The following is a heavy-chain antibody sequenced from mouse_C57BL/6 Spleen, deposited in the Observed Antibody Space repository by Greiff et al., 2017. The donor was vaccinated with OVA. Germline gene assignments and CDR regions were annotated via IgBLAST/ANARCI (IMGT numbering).Heavy chain of an antibody. D-gene: IGHD1-1*01. J-gene: IGHJ2*01. CDR2: ISSGSSTI. V-gene: IGHV5-17*01. Sequence: QLVESGGGLVKPGGSLKLSCAASGFTFSDYGMHWVRQAPEKGLEWVAYISSGSSTIYYADTVKGRFTISRDNAKNTLFLQMTSLRSDYTAMYYCARDYGSSYVDYFAYWGQGTTLTVSS. CDR3: ARDYGSSYVDYFAY. CDR1: GFTFSDYG.